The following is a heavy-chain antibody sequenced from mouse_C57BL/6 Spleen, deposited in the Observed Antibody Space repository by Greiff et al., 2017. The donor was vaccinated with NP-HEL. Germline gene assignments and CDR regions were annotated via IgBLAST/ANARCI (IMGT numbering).Heavy chain of an antibody. CDR3: ARGGYDYWAMDY. CDR2: INPNNGGT. D-gene: IGHD2-10*02. Sequence: VHVKQSGPELVKPGASVKMSCKASGYTFTDYNMHWVKQSHGKSLEWIGYINPNNGGTSYNQKFKGKATLTVNKSSSTAYMELRSLTSEDSAVYYCARGGYDYWAMDYWGQGTSVTVSS. V-gene: IGHV1-22*01. CDR1: GYTFTDYN. J-gene: IGHJ4*01.